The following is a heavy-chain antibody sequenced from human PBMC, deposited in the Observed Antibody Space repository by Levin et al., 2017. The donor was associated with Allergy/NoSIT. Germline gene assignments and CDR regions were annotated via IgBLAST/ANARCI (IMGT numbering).Heavy chain of an antibody. CDR2: ISSSSSYI. D-gene: IGHD2-21*01. Sequence: ASVKVSCAASGFTFSSYSMTWVRQAPGKGLEWVSYISSSSSYIYYADSVKGRFTISRDNAKNSLYLQMNSLRAEDTAVYYCAREPYCGGDCHKYFQHWGQGTLVTVSS. V-gene: IGHV3-21*01. CDR1: GFTFSSYS. CDR3: AREPYCGGDCHKYFQH. J-gene: IGHJ1*01.